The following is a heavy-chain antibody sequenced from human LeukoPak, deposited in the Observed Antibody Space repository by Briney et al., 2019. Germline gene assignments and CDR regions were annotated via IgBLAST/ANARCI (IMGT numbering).Heavy chain of an antibody. Sequence: GGSLRLSCAASGFTLSDSYMSWIRQAPGKGLECVSYISSTSSYTNYADSVKGRFTISIDNAKSSLYVQMNSLRAEDTAVYYCVRGHTLLTDWGQGTLVTVSS. CDR1: GFTLSDSY. D-gene: IGHD3-16*01. J-gene: IGHJ4*02. V-gene: IGHV3-11*05. CDR2: ISSTSSYT. CDR3: VRGHTLLTD.